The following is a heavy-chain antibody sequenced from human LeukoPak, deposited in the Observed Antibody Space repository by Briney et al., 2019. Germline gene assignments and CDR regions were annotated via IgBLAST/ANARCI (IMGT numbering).Heavy chain of an antibody. D-gene: IGHD1-26*01. Sequence: GRSLRLSCAVSGFTFSNYAMHWARQAPGKGLECVAFISHDRSNNCHADSVKGRFTISRDNSKNTLYLQMNSLTDEDTAVYYCARDFSGSYMSDYWGQGTLVTVSS. CDR1: GFTFSNYA. V-gene: IGHV3-30-3*01. J-gene: IGHJ4*02. CDR2: ISHDRSNN. CDR3: ARDFSGSYMSDY.